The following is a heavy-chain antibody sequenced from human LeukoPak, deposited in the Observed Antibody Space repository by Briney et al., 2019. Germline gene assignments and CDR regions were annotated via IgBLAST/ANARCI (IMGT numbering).Heavy chain of an antibody. V-gene: IGHV4-61*01. CDR1: GYSISSGYY. D-gene: IGHD2-15*01. CDR3: ARQIVVVVAATNRWYFDY. J-gene: IGHJ4*02. Sequence: SETLSLTCAVSGYSISSGYYWSWIRQPPGKGLEWIGYIYYSGSANYNPSLKSRVTISVDTSKNQFSLKLSSVTAADTAVYYCARQIVVVVAATNRWYFDYWGQGTLVTVSS. CDR2: IYYSGSA.